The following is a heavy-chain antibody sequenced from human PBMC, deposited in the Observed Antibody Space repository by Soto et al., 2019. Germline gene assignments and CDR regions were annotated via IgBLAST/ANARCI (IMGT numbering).Heavy chain of an antibody. D-gene: IGHD1-26*01. J-gene: IGHJ6*02. CDR2: IYYSGST. CDR1: VRSISSSSYY. CDR3: ARGVGATFHYYYYGMDV. Sequence: SETLSLSGTVSVRSISSSSYYWGWIRQPPGKGLEWIGSIYYSGSTYYNPSLKSRVTISVDTSKNQFSLKLSSVTAADTAVYYCARGVGATFHYYYYGMDVWGQGTTVTVSS. V-gene: IGHV4-39*01.